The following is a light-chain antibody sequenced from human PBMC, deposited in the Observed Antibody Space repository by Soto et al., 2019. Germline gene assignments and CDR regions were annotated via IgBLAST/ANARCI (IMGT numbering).Light chain of an antibody. J-gene: IGKJ2*01. CDR1: QSVSTY. CDR3: QQTYMVPYT. V-gene: IGKV1-39*01. Sequence: DIQMTQSPSPLSASVGDRVTITCRASQSVSTYLNWYFQKSGGAPKLLIHGVSKLENGTPSRFSGSGLATDFTLTINTLQPEDFAVYFCQQTYMVPYTFGQGTKVDIK. CDR2: GVS.